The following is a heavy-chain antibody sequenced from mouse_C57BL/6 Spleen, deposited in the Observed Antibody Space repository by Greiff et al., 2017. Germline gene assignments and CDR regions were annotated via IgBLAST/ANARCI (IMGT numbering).Heavy chain of an antibody. V-gene: IGHV1-64*01. D-gene: IGHD1-1*01. J-gene: IGHJ4*01. Sequence: QVQLKQSGAELVKPGASVKLSCKASGYTFTSYWMHWVKQRPGQGLEWIGMIHPNSGSTNYNEKFKSKATLTVDKSSSTAYMQLSSLTSEDSAVYYCARHYYGSSYGAMDYWGQGTSVTVSS. CDR3: ARHYYGSSYGAMDY. CDR1: GYTFTSYW. CDR2: IHPNSGST.